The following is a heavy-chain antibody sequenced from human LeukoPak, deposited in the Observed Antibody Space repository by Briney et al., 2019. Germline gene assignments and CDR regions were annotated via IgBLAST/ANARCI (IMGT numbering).Heavy chain of an antibody. CDR3: ARAEGQLADY. CDR2: ISSSSSTI. J-gene: IGHJ4*02. Sequence: GGSLRLSCAASGFTFSSYSMNWVRQAPGKGLEWVSYISSSSSTIYYAHSVKRPFTISRDNAKNSLYLQMNSLRDEDTAVYYCARAEGQLADYWGQGTLVTVSS. V-gene: IGHV3-48*02. D-gene: IGHD6-13*01. CDR1: GFTFSSYS.